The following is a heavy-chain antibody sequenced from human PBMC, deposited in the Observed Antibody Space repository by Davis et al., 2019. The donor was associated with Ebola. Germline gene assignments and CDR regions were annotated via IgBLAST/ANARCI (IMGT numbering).Heavy chain of an antibody. CDR3: ARRNWFDP. Sequence: GESLKTSCAASGFTFSSYSMNWVRQAPGKGLEWVSSITVTSNYTYYADSVKGRFTISRDNAKNSLYLQMNSLRAEDTAVYYCARRNWFDPWGQGTLVTVSS. CDR1: GFTFSSYS. V-gene: IGHV3-21*01. J-gene: IGHJ5*02. CDR2: ITVTSNYT.